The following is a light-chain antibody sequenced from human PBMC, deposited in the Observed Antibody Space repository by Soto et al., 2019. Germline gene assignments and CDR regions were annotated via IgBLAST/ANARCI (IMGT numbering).Light chain of an antibody. V-gene: IGKV3-15*01. Sequence: EIVMTQSPATLSVSPGERAALSCRATQSVSSNFAWYQQKPGQAPRLLIYGASTRATGIPARFSGSGSGTDFTLTISSLQSEDFAVYYCQHYNNWPYTFGQGTKLEIK. J-gene: IGKJ2*01. CDR2: GAS. CDR1: QSVSSN. CDR3: QHYNNWPYT.